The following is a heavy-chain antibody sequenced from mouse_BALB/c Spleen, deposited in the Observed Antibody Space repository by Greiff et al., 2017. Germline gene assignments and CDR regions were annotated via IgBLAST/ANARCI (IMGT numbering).Heavy chain of an antibody. CDR2: ISYSGST. CDR1: GYSITSDYA. J-gene: IGHJ1*01. CDR3: ASPYYYGSGKYFDV. D-gene: IGHD1-1*01. Sequence: EVQLQQSGPGLVKPSQSLSLTCTVTGYSITSDYAWNWIRQFPGNKLEWMGYISYSGSTSYNPSLNSRISITRDTSKNQFFLQLNSVTTEDTATYYCASPYYYGSGKYFDVWGAGTTVTVSS. V-gene: IGHV3-2*02.